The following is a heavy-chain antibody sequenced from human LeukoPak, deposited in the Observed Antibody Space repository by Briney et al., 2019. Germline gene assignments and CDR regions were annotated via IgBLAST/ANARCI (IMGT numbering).Heavy chain of an antibody. Sequence: PGGSLRLSCAASEFTLSSYSMNWVRQAPGKGLEGVSSISSSSSYIHYTDSVKGRFTISRDNTKKSLYLQMNSLRAEDTAVYYCARDRYDRSGYYDYWGQGTLVTVSS. CDR2: ISSSSSYI. V-gene: IGHV3-21*01. D-gene: IGHD3-22*01. CDR3: ARDRYDRSGYYDY. J-gene: IGHJ4*02. CDR1: EFTLSSYS.